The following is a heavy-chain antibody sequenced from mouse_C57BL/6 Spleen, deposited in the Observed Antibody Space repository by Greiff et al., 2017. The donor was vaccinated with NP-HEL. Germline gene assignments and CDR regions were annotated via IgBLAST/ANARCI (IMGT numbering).Heavy chain of an antibody. D-gene: IGHD1-1*01. J-gene: IGHJ2*01. V-gene: IGHV1-59*01. CDR2: IDPSDSYT. CDR1: GYTFTSYW. Sequence: VQLQQSGAELVRPGTSVKLSCKASGYTFTSYWMHWVKQRPGQGLEWIGVIDPSDSYTNYNQKFKGKATLTVDTSSSTADMQLSSLTSEDSAVYYCAGGTTVVDYWGQGTTLTVSS. CDR3: AGGTTVVDY.